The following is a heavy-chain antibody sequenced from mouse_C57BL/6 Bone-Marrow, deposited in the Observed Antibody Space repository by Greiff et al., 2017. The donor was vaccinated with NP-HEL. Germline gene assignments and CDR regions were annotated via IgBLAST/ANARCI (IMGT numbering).Heavy chain of an antibody. V-gene: IGHV2-9-1*01. Sequence: QVQLQESGPGLVAPSQSLSITCTVSGFSLTSYAISWVRQPPGKGLEWLGVIWTGGGTNYNSALKSRLSISKDNSKSQVFLKRNSLQTDDTARYYCARNCHYGTPYGGAMDYWGQGTSVTVSA. CDR3: ARNCHYGTPYGGAMDY. D-gene: IGHD1-1*01. J-gene: IGHJ4*01. CDR2: IWTGGGT. CDR1: GFSLTSYA.